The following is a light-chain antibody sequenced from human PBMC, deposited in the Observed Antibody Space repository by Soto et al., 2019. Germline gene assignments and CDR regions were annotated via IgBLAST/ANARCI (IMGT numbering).Light chain of an antibody. CDR3: CSYRSVSIVV. V-gene: IGLV2-14*01. CDR2: DAT. J-gene: IGLJ2*01. CDR1: SCDIGGYNY. Sequence: QSVLTQPASVSGSPGQSITVSCTGTSCDIGGYNYVSWYQQHPGKAPKLMIYDATNRPSGISNRFSGSKSGNTASVTISVLQAEDEAYYYWCSYRSVSIVVFGGGTKLTVL.